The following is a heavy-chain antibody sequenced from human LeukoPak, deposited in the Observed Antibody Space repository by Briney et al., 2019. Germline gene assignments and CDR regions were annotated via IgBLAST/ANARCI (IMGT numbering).Heavy chain of an antibody. Sequence: ASVKVSCKASGYTFTSYGISWVRQAPGQGLEWMGWLSAYNGNTNYAQKLQGRVTMTTDTSTSTAYMELRSLRSDDTAVYYCARDLYYDMVDAVEPCFQHWGQGTLVTVSS. D-gene: IGHD3-22*01. CDR1: GYTFTSYG. J-gene: IGHJ1*01. CDR3: ARDLYYDMVDAVEPCFQH. V-gene: IGHV1-18*01. CDR2: LSAYNGNT.